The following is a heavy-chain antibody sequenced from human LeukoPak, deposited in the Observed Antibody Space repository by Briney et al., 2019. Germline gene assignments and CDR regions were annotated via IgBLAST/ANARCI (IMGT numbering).Heavy chain of an antibody. CDR3: ARVPYGNYHYYYMDV. V-gene: IGHV3-53*01. J-gene: IGHJ6*03. D-gene: IGHD3-10*01. CDR2: IYSGSST. CDR1: GFTVGTNY. Sequence: GGSLRLSCAASGFTVGTNYMSWVRQAPGKGLEWVSLIYSGSSTYYANSVKGRFTISRDNSKNTAYLQMNSLRAEDTAVYYCARVPYGNYHYYYMDVWGKGTTVTVSS.